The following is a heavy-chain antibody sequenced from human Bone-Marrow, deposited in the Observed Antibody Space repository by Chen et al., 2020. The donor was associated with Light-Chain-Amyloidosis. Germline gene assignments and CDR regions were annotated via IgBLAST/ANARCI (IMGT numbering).Heavy chain of an antibody. J-gene: IGHJ4*02. CDR1: GFTFGDYA. CDR2: ISYDANRD. V-gene: IGHV3-30*04. Sequence: VESWGGLVQPGRSLRLSCIGSGFTFGDYAMSWVRQAPGKGLEWVALISYDANRDFYADSVKGRFTVSRDNSKNTLYLQMNSLRIEDTAVYYCAKARLYSGSYWGIVDYWGQGTLVTVSS. CDR3: AKARLYSGSYWGIVDY. D-gene: IGHD1-26*01.